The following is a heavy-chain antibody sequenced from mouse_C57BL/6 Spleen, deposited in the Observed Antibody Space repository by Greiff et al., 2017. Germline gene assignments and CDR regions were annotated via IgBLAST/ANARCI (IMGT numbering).Heavy chain of an antibody. J-gene: IGHJ2*01. CDR3: ARERGYYYGSSEYYFDY. D-gene: IGHD1-1*01. V-gene: IGHV1-82*01. CDR2: IYPGDGDT. CDR1: GSAFSSSW. Sequence: QVHVKQSGPELVKPGASVTISCTASGSAFSSSWMTWVKQRPGKGLEWIGRIYPGDGDTNYNGKFKGKATLTADKSSSTAYMQLSSLTSEDSAVYFCARERGYYYGSSEYYFDYWGQGTTLTGSS.